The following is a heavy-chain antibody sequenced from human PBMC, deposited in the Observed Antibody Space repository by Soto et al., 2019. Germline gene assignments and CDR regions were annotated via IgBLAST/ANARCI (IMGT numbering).Heavy chain of an antibody. CDR3: ARVSAGHYNSWNRLD. CDR1: GFTFSTYA. D-gene: IGHD3-10*01. CDR2: ISYDGSSE. J-gene: IGHJ4*02. V-gene: IGHV3-30-3*01. Sequence: QVQVVESGGGVVQPGRSLRLSCAASGFTFSTYAMHWVRQAPGKGLEWVAVISYDGSSEYYVDSVKGRFTISRDNSKNTLYLQMNSLREEDTAVYYCARVSAGHYNSWNRLDWGQGTLVTVSS.